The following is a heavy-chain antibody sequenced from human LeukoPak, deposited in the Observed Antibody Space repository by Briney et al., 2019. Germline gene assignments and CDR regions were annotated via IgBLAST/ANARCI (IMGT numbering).Heavy chain of an antibody. CDR2: INHSGST. J-gene: IGHJ4*02. V-gene: IGHV4-34*01. Sequence: SETLSLTCAVYGGSFSGYYWSWIRQPPGKGLEWIGEINHSGSTNYNPSLKSRVTISVDTSENQFSLKLSSVTAADTAVYYCARTPYLYDYVWGRHDYWGQGTLVTVSS. CDR3: ARTPYLYDYVWGRHDY. D-gene: IGHD3-16*01. CDR1: GGSFSGYY.